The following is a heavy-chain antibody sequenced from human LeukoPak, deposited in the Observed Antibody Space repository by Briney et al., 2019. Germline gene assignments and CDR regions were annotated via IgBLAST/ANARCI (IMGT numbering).Heavy chain of an antibody. V-gene: IGHV3-23*01. Sequence: GGSLRLSCAASGSTFSKNAMSWVRQAPGKGLEWVSAMSGSGDSSYYADSVKGRFTISRDISKNTLYLQMNSLGAEDTAVYYCAKNKWERSGAFDIWGQGTMVTVSS. D-gene: IGHD1-26*01. J-gene: IGHJ3*02. CDR3: AKNKWERSGAFDI. CDR1: GSTFSKNA. CDR2: MSGSGDSS.